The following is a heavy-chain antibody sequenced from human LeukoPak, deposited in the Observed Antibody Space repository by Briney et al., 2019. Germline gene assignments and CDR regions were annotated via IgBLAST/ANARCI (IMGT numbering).Heavy chain of an antibody. J-gene: IGHJ4*02. CDR2: IIPIFGTA. CDR3: ASEGHSGSYLGY. D-gene: IGHD1-26*01. CDR1: GGTFSSYA. V-gene: IGHV1-69*05. Sequence: ASVKVSCKASGGTFSSYAISWVRQAPGQGLEWMGGIIPIFGTANYAQKFQGRVTITTDESTSTAYMELSSLRSEDTAVYYCASEGHSGSYLGYWGQGTLVTVSS.